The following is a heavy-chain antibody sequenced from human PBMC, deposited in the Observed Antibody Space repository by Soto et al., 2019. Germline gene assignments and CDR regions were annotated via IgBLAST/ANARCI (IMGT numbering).Heavy chain of an antibody. J-gene: IGHJ4*02. V-gene: IGHV1-3*04. D-gene: IGHD3-10*01. CDR1: GFTFTTYA. Sequence: ASVKVSCKASGFTFTTYAMHWVRQAPGQRLEWMGWINTGNGKTKYSQNFQGRVTITRDTSVNTAYMELSSLRSEDTAVYYCARDRGYFDYWGQGTLVTVSS. CDR3: ARDRGYFDY. CDR2: INTGNGKT.